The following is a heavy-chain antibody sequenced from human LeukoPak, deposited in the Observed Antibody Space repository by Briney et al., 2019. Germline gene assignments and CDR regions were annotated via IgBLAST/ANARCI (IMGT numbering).Heavy chain of an antibody. CDR1: GFTFSGYA. Sequence: GGSLRLSCAASGFTFSGYAMSWVRQAPGKGLEWVSAISGSGGSTYYADSVKGRFTISRDNAKNSLYLQMNSLRAEDTAVYYCAKAYYDTSGHYWGQGTLVTVSS. V-gene: IGHV3-23*01. CDR2: ISGSGGST. CDR3: AKAYYDTSGHY. J-gene: IGHJ4*02. D-gene: IGHD3-22*01.